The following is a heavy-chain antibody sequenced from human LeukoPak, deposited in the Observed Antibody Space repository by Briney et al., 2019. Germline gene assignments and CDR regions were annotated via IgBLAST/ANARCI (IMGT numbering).Heavy chain of an antibody. CDR3: ASYSSGWYGY. CDR2: IYSGGRT. D-gene: IGHD6-19*01. Sequence: GGSLRLSCAASGFTVSSNYMSWVRQAPGKGLEWVSVIYSGGRTYYADSVKGRFTISRDNSKNTLYLQMNSLRAEDTAVYYCASYSSGWYGYWGQGTLVTVSS. V-gene: IGHV3-53*01. CDR1: GFTVSSNY. J-gene: IGHJ4*02.